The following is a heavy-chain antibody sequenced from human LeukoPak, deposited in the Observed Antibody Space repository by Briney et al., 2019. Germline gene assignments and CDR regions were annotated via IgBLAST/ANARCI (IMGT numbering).Heavy chain of an antibody. CDR3: ARVVGRYYDYVWGSYRIDNDAFDI. J-gene: IGHJ3*02. D-gene: IGHD3-16*02. V-gene: IGHV3-74*01. CDR1: GFTFSSYW. CDR2: INSDGSST. Sequence: GGSLRLSCAASGFTFSSYWMHWVRQAPGKGLVWVSRINSDGSSTSYADSVKGRFTISRDNAKNMLYLQMNSLRAEDTAVYYCARVVGRYYDYVWGSYRIDNDAFDIWGQGTMVTVSS.